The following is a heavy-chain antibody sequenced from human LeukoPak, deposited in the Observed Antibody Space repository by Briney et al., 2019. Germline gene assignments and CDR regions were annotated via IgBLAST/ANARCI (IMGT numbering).Heavy chain of an antibody. Sequence: SDTLSFTCAANDSSFIGYYWSWIPQPPGKGLEWIGVINHVGAPNYNPSLRSRVTISVDTSKNQFSLKLSAVTAPETVVYPCARGGGLYYYTMDVSGKGTTVTVSS. CDR3: ARGGGLYYYTMDV. D-gene: IGHD1-26*01. J-gene: IGHJ6*03. V-gene: IGHV4-34*01. CDR1: DSSFIGYY. CDR2: INHVGAP.